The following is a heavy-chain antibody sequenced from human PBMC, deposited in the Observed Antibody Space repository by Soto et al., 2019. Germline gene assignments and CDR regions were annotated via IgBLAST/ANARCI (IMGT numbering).Heavy chain of an antibody. CDR2: INQDGSSR. V-gene: IGHV3-7*05. CDR1: GFSLRIYW. CDR3: AKDPVTLGLYYYGMDV. J-gene: IGHJ6*02. D-gene: IGHD5-18*01. Sequence: GGSLRLSCVASGFSLRIYWMTWVRQSRERGLEWVANINQDGSSRFHVDSVRGRFTVSRDNANNTLYLQMNSLRPEDTAVYYCAKDPVTLGLYYYGMDVWGQGTTVTVSS.